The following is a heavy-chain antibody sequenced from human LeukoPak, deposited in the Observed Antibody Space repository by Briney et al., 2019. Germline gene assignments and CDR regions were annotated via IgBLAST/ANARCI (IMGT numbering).Heavy chain of an antibody. CDR1: GDSVSSVSAA. V-gene: IGHV6-1*01. CDR2: TYYRSKWHN. CDR3: ARDPSGDQGLDF. Sequence: SQTLSLTCPISGDSVSSVSAAWYWIRQSPSRGLEWLGRTYYRSKWHNDYAVSVKSRITINADTSKNQFSLQLNSVTPEDTAVYYCARDPSGDQGLDFWGQGTLVTVSS. J-gene: IGHJ4*02. D-gene: IGHD3-10*01.